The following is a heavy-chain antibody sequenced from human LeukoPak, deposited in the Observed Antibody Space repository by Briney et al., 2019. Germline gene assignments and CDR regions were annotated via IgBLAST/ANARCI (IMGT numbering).Heavy chain of an antibody. D-gene: IGHD3-16*01. CDR3: ARGGHSSFDY. J-gene: IGHJ4*02. CDR1: GFTFSNFW. Sequence: GGALRLSCAASGFTFSNFWLHWVRQAPGKGLEWVSRITSDGSNINYADSVQGRFTISRDNAKNTLYLQMNSVRAEDTAVYYWARGGHSSFDYWGQGALVTVSS. CDR2: ITSDGSNI. V-gene: IGHV3-74*01.